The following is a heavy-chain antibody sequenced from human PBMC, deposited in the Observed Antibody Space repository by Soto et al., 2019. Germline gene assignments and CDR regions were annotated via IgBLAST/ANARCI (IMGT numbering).Heavy chain of an antibody. CDR2: ISSSSSYI. D-gene: IGHD3-10*01. CDR1: GFTFSSYS. J-gene: IGHJ4*02. CDR3: ARDSLITMVRGVSYFDY. Sequence: PGGSLRLSCAASGFTFSSYSMSWVRQAPGKGLEWVSSISSSSSYIYYADSVKGRFTISRDNAKNSLYLQMNSLRAEDTAVYYCARDSLITMVRGVSYFDYWGQGPLVTVSS. V-gene: IGHV3-21*01.